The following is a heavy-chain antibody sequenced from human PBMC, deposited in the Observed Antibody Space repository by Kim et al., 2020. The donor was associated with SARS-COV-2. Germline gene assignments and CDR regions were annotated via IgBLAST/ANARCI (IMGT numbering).Heavy chain of an antibody. CDR3: ARLVVSYGDYEGVRDYYYYYGMDV. CDR2: IYYSGST. V-gene: IGHV4-39*01. Sequence: SETLSLTCTVSGGSISSSSYYWGWIRQPPGKGLEWIGSIYYSGSTYYNPSLKSRVTISVDTSKNQFSLKLSSVTAADTAVYYCARLVVSYGDYEGVRDYYYYYGMDVWGQGTTVTVSS. J-gene: IGHJ6*02. CDR1: GGSISSSSYY. D-gene: IGHD4-17*01.